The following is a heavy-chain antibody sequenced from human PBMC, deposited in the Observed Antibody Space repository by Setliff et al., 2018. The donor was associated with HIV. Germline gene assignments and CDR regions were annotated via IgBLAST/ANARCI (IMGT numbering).Heavy chain of an antibody. D-gene: IGHD6-19*01. V-gene: IGHV3-11*04. CDR1: GFTFSDYY. CDR2: ISRDGNTI. Sequence: PGGSLRLSCAASGFTFSDYYMRWLRQAPGKGLEWVSYISRDGNTIYYADTVKVRFTISRDNAKNSLYLQMNSLRAEDTAVYYCARVGFCGGCLDYWGQGTVVTVSS. CDR3: ARVGFCGGCLDY. J-gene: IGHJ4*02.